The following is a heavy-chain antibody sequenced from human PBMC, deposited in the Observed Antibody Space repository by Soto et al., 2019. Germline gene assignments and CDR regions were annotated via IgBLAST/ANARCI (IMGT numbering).Heavy chain of an antibody. CDR2: ISGSGGST. J-gene: IGHJ4*02. D-gene: IGHD2-15*01. Sequence: EVQLLESGGGLVQPGGSLRLSCAASGFTFSSYAMSWVRQAPGKGLEWVSAISGSGGSTYYADSVKGRFTISRDNSKNTLYLQMNSLRAEDTAVYYCAKKGYCSGGSCYWGYLFDYWGQGTLVTVSS. CDR3: AKKGYCSGGSCYWGYLFDY. V-gene: IGHV3-23*01. CDR1: GFTFSSYA.